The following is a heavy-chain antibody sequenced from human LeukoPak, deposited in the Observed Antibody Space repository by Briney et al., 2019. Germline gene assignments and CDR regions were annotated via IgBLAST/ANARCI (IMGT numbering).Heavy chain of an antibody. CDR3: AISSGYLFAY. J-gene: IGHJ4*02. CDR1: GCTFTSYG. Sequence: ASVKVSCKASGCTFTSYGISWVRQAPGQGLEWMGWISAYTGNTNYAQKLQGRVTMTTDTSTSTAYMELRSLRSDDTAVYYCAISSGYLFAYWGQGTLVTVSS. D-gene: IGHD3-22*01. CDR2: ISAYTGNT. V-gene: IGHV1-18*01.